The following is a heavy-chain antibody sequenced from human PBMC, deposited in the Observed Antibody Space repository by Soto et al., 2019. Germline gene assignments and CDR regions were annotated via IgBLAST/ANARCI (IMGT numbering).Heavy chain of an antibody. CDR3: ARAGMGGRRIRYFDWPRVVYFDY. CDR2: INHSGST. D-gene: IGHD3-9*01. J-gene: IGHJ4*02. Sequence: PSETLSLTCAVYGGSFSGYYWSWIRQPPGKGLEWIGEINHSGSTNYNPSLKSRVTISVDTSKNQFSPKLSSVTAADTAVYYCARAGMGGRRIRYFDWPRVVYFDYWGQGTLVTVSS. V-gene: IGHV4-34*01. CDR1: GGSFSGYY.